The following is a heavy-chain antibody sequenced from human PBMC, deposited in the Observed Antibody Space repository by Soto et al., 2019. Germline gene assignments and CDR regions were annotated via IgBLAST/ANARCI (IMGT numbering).Heavy chain of an antibody. D-gene: IGHD2-2*02. Sequence: PSETLSLTXTVSGGSISSYYWSWIRQPPGKGLEWIGYIYYSGSTNYNPSLKSRVTISVDTSKNQFSLKLSSVTAADTAVYYCARGTVVPAAIIGWFDPWGQGTLVTVSS. CDR2: IYYSGST. J-gene: IGHJ5*02. CDR1: GGSISSYY. V-gene: IGHV4-59*01. CDR3: ARGTVVPAAIIGWFDP.